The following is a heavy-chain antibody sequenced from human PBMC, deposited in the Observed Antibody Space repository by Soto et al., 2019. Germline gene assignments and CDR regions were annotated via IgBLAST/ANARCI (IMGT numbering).Heavy chain of an antibody. CDR2: IWYDGSNK. Sequence: GGSLRLSCAASGFTFSSYGMHWVRQAPGKGLEWVAVIWYDGSNKYYADSVKGRFTISRDNSKNTLYLQMNSLRAEDTAVYYCARSGYSSSWYSSDYMDVWGKGTTVTVSS. D-gene: IGHD6-13*01. V-gene: IGHV3-33*01. CDR3: ARSGYSSSWYSSDYMDV. J-gene: IGHJ6*03. CDR1: GFTFSSYG.